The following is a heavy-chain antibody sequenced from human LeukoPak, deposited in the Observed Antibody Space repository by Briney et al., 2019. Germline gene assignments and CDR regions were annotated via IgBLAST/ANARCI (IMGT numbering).Heavy chain of an antibody. CDR3: ATAPNCSGGSCRSYYFDY. V-gene: IGHV4-4*02. CDR1: GGSISSSNW. Sequence: SETLSLTCAVSGGSISSSNWWSWVRQPPGKGLEWIGEIYHSGSTNYNPSLKSRVTISVDKSKNQFSLKLSSVTAADTAVYYCATAPNCSGGSCRSYYFDYWGQGTLVTVSS. D-gene: IGHD2-15*01. CDR2: IYHSGST. J-gene: IGHJ4*02.